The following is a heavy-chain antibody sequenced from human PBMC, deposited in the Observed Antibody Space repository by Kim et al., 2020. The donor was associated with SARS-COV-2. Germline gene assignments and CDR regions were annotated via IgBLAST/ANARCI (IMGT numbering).Heavy chain of an antibody. Sequence: GGSLRLSCAASGFTFSSYAMHWVRQAPGKGLEWVAVISYDGSNKYYADSVKGRFTISRDNSKITLYLQMNSLRAEDTAVYYCARDWFEVGLRWLQLVGIEGYGMDVWGQGTTVTVSS. J-gene: IGHJ6*02. D-gene: IGHD5-12*01. CDR2: ISYDGSNK. CDR3: ARDWFEVGLRWLQLVGIEGYGMDV. CDR1: GFTFSSYA. V-gene: IGHV3-30*04.